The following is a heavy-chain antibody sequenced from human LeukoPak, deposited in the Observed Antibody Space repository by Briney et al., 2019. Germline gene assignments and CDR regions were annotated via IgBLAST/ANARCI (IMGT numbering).Heavy chain of an antibody. J-gene: IGHJ6*02. V-gene: IGHV1-18*01. CDR3: ARVEIFGVVNYYYYGMDV. D-gene: IGHD3-3*01. Sequence: ASVKVSCKASGYTFTSYGISWVRQAPGQGLEWMGWISAYNGNTNYAQKLQGRVTTTTDTSTSTAYMELRSLRSDDTAVYYCARVEIFGVVNYYYYGMDVWGQGTTVTVSS. CDR1: GYTFTSYG. CDR2: ISAYNGNT.